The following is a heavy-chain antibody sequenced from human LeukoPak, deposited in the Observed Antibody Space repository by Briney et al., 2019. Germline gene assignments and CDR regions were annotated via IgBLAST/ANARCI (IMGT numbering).Heavy chain of an antibody. CDR3: ARGPMRGWFDP. CDR1: GFTFNSYP. V-gene: IGHV3-23*01. J-gene: IGHJ5*02. CDR2: ISDSGGNT. Sequence: GGSLRLSCAASGFTFNSYPMSWVRQAPWERLQWVSGISDSGGNTYYADSVRGRLTISRDNSKNTLYLQMNSLRAEDTAVYYCARGPMRGWFDPWGQGTLVTVSS.